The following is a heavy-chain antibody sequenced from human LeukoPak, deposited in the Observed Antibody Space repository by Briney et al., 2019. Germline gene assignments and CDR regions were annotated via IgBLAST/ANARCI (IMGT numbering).Heavy chain of an antibody. J-gene: IGHJ4*02. CDR3: ARQYFDY. CDR2: IYYSGST. CDR1: GCSISSYY. Sequence: SETLSLTCTVSGCSISSYYWSWIRQPPGKGLEWIGYIYYSGSTNYNPSLKSRVTISVDTSKNQFSLKLSSVTAADTAVYYCARQYFDYWGQGTLVTVSS. V-gene: IGHV4-59*08.